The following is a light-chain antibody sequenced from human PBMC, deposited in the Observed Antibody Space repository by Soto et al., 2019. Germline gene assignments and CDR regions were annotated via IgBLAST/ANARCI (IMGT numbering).Light chain of an antibody. CDR2: GAS. Sequence: IVLTQSPGTLSLSPGERATLSCRASQSVDSNNLAWYQQKPGQPPRVLIYGASNRVTGIPDRFSGSGSGTDFTLIVSRLEPEDFAVYYCQQYGTSFTFGPGTTVDIK. CDR1: QSVDSNN. CDR3: QQYGTSFT. J-gene: IGKJ3*01. V-gene: IGKV3-20*01.